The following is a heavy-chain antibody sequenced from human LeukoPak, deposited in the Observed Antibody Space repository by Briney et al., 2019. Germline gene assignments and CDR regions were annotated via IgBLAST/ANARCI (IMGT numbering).Heavy chain of an antibody. Sequence: SETLSLTCAVYGGSFSGYYWSWIRQPPGKGLEWIGEINHSGSTNYNPSLKSRVTISTDTSKRHFSLTLSSVTAADTAVYYCARTRRHYYGSGKNLTPWPAGLDVWGQGTTVTVS. CDR3: ARTRRHYYGSGKNLTPWPAGLDV. D-gene: IGHD3-10*01. CDR2: INHSGST. CDR1: GGSFSGYY. J-gene: IGHJ6*02. V-gene: IGHV4-34*01.